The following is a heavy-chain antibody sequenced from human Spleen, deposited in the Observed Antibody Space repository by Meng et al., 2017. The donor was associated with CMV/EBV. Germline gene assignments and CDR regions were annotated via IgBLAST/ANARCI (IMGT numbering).Heavy chain of an antibody. J-gene: IGHJ4*02. D-gene: IGHD4/OR15-4a*01. CDR2: LSGRTSNP. V-gene: IGHV3-23*01. CDR3: VSDFGGNFDGVFDY. CDR1: GFTFNNYA. Sequence: GESLKISCVASGFTFNNYAMSWVRQVPGKGLEWVSSLSGRTSNPYYADSVRGRFSISRDNSKNTLYLRMNSLRVEDTAVYYCVSDFGGNFDGVFDYWGQGVLVTVSS.